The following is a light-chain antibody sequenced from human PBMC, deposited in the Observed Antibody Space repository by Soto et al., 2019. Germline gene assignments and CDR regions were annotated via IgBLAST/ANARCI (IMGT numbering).Light chain of an antibody. CDR1: QSISSW. CDR2: KAS. J-gene: IGKJ1*01. CDR3: LQYDTYSWT. V-gene: IGKV1-5*03. Sequence: DIQMTQSPSTLSASVGDRVTITCRASQSISSWLAWFQQQPGRAPKPLIYKASTLKSGVPSRFSGSGSGTEFTLTISSLQPDDFATYYCLQYDTYSWTFGQGTKVEVK.